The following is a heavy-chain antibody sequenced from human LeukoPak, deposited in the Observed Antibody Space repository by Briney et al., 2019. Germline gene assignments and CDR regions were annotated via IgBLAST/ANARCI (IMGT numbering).Heavy chain of an antibody. CDR3: ARHVGGSSGWYNWFDP. J-gene: IGHJ5*02. Sequence: SETLSLTCAVYGGSFSGYYWSWIRQPPGKGLEWIGEINHSGSTNYNPSLKSRVTISVDTSKNQFSLKLSSVTAADTAVYYCARHVGGSSGWYNWFDPWGQGTLVTVSS. CDR1: GGSFSGYY. CDR2: INHSGST. D-gene: IGHD6-19*01. V-gene: IGHV4-34*01.